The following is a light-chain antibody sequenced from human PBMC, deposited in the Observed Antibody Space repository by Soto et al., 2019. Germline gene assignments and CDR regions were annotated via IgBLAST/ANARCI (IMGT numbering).Light chain of an antibody. CDR3: HQYHDWPPE. CDR1: QSINGN. Sequence: EIVMTQSPATVSVSLGGRVTLSCRASQSINGNLAWYQQKPGQAPRLLILHAFTRATGIPARFSGSGSGTEFTLTISGLQSEDFALYYCHQYHDWPPEFGPGTKVQIK. J-gene: IGKJ3*01. CDR2: HAF. V-gene: IGKV3-15*01.